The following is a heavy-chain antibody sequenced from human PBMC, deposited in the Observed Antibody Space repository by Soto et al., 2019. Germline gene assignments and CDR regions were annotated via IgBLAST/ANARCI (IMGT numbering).Heavy chain of an antibody. V-gene: IGHV4-34*01. CDR1: RWSFRGYY. CDR3: ARHGGYYFDY. CDR2: IYHGLSI. D-gene: IGHD3-16*01. Sequence: SETLSLTCAVYRWSFRGYYWNWIRQPPGKGLEWIGEIYHGLSIVYNPSLKSRVTISGDSSKNQFSLKLSSVTAADTAVYYCARHGGYYFDYWGQGTLVTVSS. J-gene: IGHJ4*02.